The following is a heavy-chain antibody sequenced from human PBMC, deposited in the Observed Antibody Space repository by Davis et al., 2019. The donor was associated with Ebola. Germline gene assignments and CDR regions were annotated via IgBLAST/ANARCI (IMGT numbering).Heavy chain of an antibody. CDR2: ASGSGGGK. D-gene: IGHD2-15*01. V-gene: IGHV3-23*01. CDR1: GIASTPTP. CDR3: AKEGGYCRGGRCQTIRYYYGMDV. Sequence: PSETLSLSCAVSGIASTPTPLSLVSWAQAPGPEWVGGASGSGGGKYYADSVKVRFTISRDNSKNTLYLQMNSLRAEDTAVYYCAKEGGYCRGGRCQTIRYYYGMDVWGQGTTVTVAS. J-gene: IGHJ6*02.